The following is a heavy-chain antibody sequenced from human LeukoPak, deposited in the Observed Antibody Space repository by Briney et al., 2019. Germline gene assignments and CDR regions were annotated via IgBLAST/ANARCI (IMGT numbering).Heavy chain of an antibody. CDR1: GFPFSSYW. CDR3: VTFYETY. V-gene: IGHV3-74*01. D-gene: IGHD2/OR15-2a*01. CDR2: INSDGSWT. Sequence: GGSLRLSCVASGFPFSSYWMTWVRQAPGKGLVWVSHINSDGSWTGYADSMKGRFTISKDNAKNTVSLQMNNLRAEDTAVYYCVTFYETYWGRGTLVTVSS. J-gene: IGHJ4*02.